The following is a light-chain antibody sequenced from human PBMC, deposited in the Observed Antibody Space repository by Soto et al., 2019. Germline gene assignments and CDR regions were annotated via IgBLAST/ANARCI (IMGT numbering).Light chain of an antibody. Sequence: QSALTQPASVSGSPGQSITISCTGTSSDVGGYNYVSWYQQHPGKAPKLMIYEVSNRPSGVSNRFSGSKSGNTASLTISGLQAEDDADYYCSSYTRSSTYVFGTGTKLTV. V-gene: IGLV2-14*01. CDR1: SSDVGGYNY. CDR3: SSYTRSSTYV. J-gene: IGLJ1*01. CDR2: EVS.